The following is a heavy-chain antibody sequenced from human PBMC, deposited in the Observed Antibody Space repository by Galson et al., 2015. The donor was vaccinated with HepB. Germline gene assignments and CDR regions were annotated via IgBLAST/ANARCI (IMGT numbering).Heavy chain of an antibody. D-gene: IGHD2-2*01. CDR3: ARVGEFCSTTSCYGYYFDH. CDR1: GYTFSGYY. CDR2: ISPGTGDT. J-gene: IGHJ4*02. Sequence: SVKVSCKASGYTFSGYYIHLVRQAPGQGLEWMGWISPGTGDTNYAQTFQGRVTMTRDTSISTAYMELSRLRSDDTAVYFCARVGEFCSTTSCYGYYFDHWGQGTLVTVSS. V-gene: IGHV1-2*02.